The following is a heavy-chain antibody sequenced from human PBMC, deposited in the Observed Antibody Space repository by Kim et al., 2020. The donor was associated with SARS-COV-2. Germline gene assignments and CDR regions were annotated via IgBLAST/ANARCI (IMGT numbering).Heavy chain of an antibody. CDR1: GDSVSSNSAS. D-gene: IGHD6-19*01. J-gene: IGHJ4*02. V-gene: IGHV6-1*01. CDR2: TYYRSIWYN. CDR3: AKGGVGMTVALFAS. Sequence: SQTLSLTCVISGDSVSSNSASWHWIRQSPSRGLEWLGRTYYRSIWYNDSAISVRGRISINSDTSKNQISLHLNYVTPDDSAVYYCAKGGVGMTVALFASWGQGTLVTVSS.